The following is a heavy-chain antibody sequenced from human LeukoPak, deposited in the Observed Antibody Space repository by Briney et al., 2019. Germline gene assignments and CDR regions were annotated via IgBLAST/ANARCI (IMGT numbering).Heavy chain of an antibody. V-gene: IGHV4-38-2*02. D-gene: IGHD6-19*01. J-gene: IGHJ4*02. CDR2: IYYSGST. CDR3: ARAPWLALFFDY. Sequence: SETLSLTCTVSGYSISSGYYWAWIRQPPGKGLEWIGSIYYSGSTYYNPSLKSRVTISVDTSKNQFSLKLSSVTAADTAVYYCARAPWLALFFDYWGQGTLVTVSS. CDR1: GYSISSGYY.